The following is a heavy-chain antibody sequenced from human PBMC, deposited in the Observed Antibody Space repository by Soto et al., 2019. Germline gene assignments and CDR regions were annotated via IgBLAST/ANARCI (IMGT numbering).Heavy chain of an antibody. CDR1: GLPFSSYS. CDR3: AVYYYGSGPRAFDI. CDR2: ISSSSSTI. D-gene: IGHD3-10*01. V-gene: IGHV3-48*01. J-gene: IGHJ3*02. Sequence: PGGSLRLSCAASGLPFSSYSMNWVRQAPGKGLEWVSYISSSSSTIYYADSVKGRFTISRDNAKNSLYLQMNSLRAEDTAVYYCAVYYYGSGPRAFDIWGQGTMVTVSS.